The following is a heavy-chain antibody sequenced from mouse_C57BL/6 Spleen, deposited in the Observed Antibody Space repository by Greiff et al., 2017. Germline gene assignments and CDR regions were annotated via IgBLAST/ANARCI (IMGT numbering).Heavy chain of an antibody. CDR3: ARHEGYYDDYAMDY. V-gene: IGHV1-64*01. J-gene: IGHJ4*01. Sequence: VQLQQPGAELVKPGASVKLSCKASGYTFTSYWMHWVKQRPGQGLEWIGMIHPNSGSTNYNEKFKSKATLTVDKSSSTAYMQLSSLTSEDSAVYFCARHEGYYDDYAMDYWGQGTSVTVSS. D-gene: IGHD2-4*01. CDR2: IHPNSGST. CDR1: GYTFTSYW.